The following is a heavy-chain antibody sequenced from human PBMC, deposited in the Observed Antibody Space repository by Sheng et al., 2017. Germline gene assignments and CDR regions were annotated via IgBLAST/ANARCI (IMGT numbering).Heavy chain of an antibody. D-gene: IGHD5-12*01. CDR1: GFSISSAYF. CDR2: IYHSGTT. J-gene: IGHJ4*02. V-gene: IGHV4-38-2*02. Sequence: QVQLQESGPGLVKPSETLSLTCTVSGFSISSAYFWGWIRQTPGKGLEWIGNIYHSGTTYYKSSLKSRVTISVDTSKNQFSLQLSSVTAADTAVYFCARVADILSTIAVDSWGQGIRGHRLL. CDR3: ARVADILSTIAVDS.